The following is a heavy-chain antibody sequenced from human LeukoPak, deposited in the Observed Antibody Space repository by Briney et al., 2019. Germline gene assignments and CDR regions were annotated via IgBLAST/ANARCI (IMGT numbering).Heavy chain of an antibody. Sequence: ASVKVSCKASGYTFTSYYMHWVRQAPGQGLEWMGIINPSGGSTSYAQKCQGRVTMTRATSTSTVYMELSSLRSEDTAVYYCASANWNDSPLDYWGQGTLVTVSS. V-gene: IGHV1-46*01. CDR2: INPSGGST. D-gene: IGHD1-1*01. CDR3: ASANWNDSPLDY. J-gene: IGHJ4*02. CDR1: GYTFTSYY.